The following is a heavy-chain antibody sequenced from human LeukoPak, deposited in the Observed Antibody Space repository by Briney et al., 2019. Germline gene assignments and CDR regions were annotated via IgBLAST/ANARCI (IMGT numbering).Heavy chain of an antibody. CDR2: IYYSGST. CDR3: ARGPPSTVTFDY. D-gene: IGHD4-17*01. Sequence: SETLSLTCTVSGGSISSGDYYWSWIRQSPGKGLEWIGYIYYSGSTYYNPSLKSRVTISVDTSKNQFSLKLSSVTAADTAVYYCARGPPSTVTFDYWGQGTLVTVSS. CDR1: GGSISSGDYY. J-gene: IGHJ4*02. V-gene: IGHV4-30-4*01.